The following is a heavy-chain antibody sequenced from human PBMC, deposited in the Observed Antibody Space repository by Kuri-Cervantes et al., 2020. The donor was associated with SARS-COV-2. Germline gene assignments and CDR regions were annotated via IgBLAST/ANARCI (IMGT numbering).Heavy chain of an antibody. CDR2: IYHSGTT. CDR1: GSSVSSPNY. J-gene: IGHJ4*02. Sequence: ESLKISCTVSGSSVSSPNYWGWLRQPPGKGLEWIGSIYHSGTTYYNPSLKSRVTISVDTSKNQFSLKLSSVTAADTAVYYCARLPALPWYFDYWGQGTLVTVSS. V-gene: IGHV4-38-2*02. CDR3: ARLPALPWYFDY.